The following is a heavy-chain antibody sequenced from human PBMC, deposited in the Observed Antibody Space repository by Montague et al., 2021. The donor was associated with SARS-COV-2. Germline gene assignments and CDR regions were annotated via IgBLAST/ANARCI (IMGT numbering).Heavy chain of an antibody. Sequence: TLSLTCSVSGGSISSANYHWSWIRQHPRKGLEFIGYIYYSGSPFYNPSLKSRLTISVDTSKNRFSLRLSSVTAADTAIYFCASRSGSYYNYFDLWGQGTLVTVSS. J-gene: IGHJ4*02. CDR3: ASRSGSYYNYFDL. CDR2: IYYSGSP. V-gene: IGHV4-31*03. D-gene: IGHD1-26*01. CDR1: GGSISSANYH.